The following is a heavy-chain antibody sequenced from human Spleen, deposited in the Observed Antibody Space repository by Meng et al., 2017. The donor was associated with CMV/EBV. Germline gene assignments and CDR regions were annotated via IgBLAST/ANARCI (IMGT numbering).Heavy chain of an antibody. CDR2: IHPDGVRT. J-gene: IGHJ4*02. CDR1: GFTFSRYW. Sequence: VRLVESGGGLVQPGGSLRLSCAASGFTFSRYWMHWCRQAPGKGLVWVSTIHPDGVRTDYADSVKGRFTISRDNAKNTLSLQMNGLRDEDSALYYCAKDLHWGQSDYWGQGTLVTVSS. CDR3: AKDLHWGQSDY. V-gene: IGHV3-74*01. D-gene: IGHD7-27*01.